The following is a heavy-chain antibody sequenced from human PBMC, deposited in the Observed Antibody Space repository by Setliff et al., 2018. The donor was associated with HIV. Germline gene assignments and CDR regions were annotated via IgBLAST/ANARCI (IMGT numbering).Heavy chain of an antibody. D-gene: IGHD1-26*01. Sequence: PSETLSLTCTVSGGSISSSSYYWGWIRQPPGKGLEWIGSIYYSGSTYYNPSLKSRVTISVDTSKNQFSLKLSSVTAADTAVYYYARQNGGSYYLEMTSFDYWGQGTLVTVSS. CDR2: IYYSGST. J-gene: IGHJ4*02. V-gene: IGHV4-39*01. CDR1: GGSISSSSYY. CDR3: ARQNGGSYYLEMTSFDY.